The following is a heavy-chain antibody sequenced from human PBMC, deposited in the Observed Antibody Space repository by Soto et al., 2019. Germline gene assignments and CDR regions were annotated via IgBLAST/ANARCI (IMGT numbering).Heavy chain of an antibody. Sequence: QPVGSLRLSCAASGSTLSDHYVDWVRQAPGKGLEWVGRSGNKANSDTTEYGSSVKGRFTISRDDAKNSMYLQMNSLKTEDTAVYYCTRGYSGLDIYAFDIWGQGTLVTVSS. CDR1: GSTLSDHY. V-gene: IGHV3-72*01. J-gene: IGHJ3*02. D-gene: IGHD1-26*01. CDR2: SGNKANSDTT. CDR3: TRGYSGLDIYAFDI.